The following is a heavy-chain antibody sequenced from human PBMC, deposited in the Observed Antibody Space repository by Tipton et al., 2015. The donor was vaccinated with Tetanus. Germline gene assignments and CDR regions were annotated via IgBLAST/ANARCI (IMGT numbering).Heavy chain of an antibody. V-gene: IGHV3-23*01. CDR3: ARPPPDYRRTWTTYYFDF. CDR1: GFTFSGFP. D-gene: IGHD3/OR15-3a*01. J-gene: IGHJ4*02. CDR2: ISDSGDEL. Sequence: SLRLSCAASGFTFSGFPMNWVRQAPGKGLEWVSGISDSGDELFYADSVKGRFTVSRDNSRSTLFLQMNSLRAEDTAIYFCARPPPDYRRTWTTYYFDFWGQGIVVTVSS.